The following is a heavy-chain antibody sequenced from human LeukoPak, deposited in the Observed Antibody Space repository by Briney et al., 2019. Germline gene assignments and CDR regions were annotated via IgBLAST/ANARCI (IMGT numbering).Heavy chain of an antibody. CDR3: ARKVRYCGGDCYLFFDI. CDR2: IYTSGST. J-gene: IGHJ3*02. CDR1: GGSISSYY. Sequence: PSETLSLTCTVSGGSISSYYWSWIRQPPGKGLERIGYIYTSGSTNYNPSLKSRFTISVDTSKNQFSLNLSSVTAAYTPVSYFARKVRYCGGDCYLFFDIWGQGTMVTVSS. D-gene: IGHD2-21*02. V-gene: IGHV4-4*09.